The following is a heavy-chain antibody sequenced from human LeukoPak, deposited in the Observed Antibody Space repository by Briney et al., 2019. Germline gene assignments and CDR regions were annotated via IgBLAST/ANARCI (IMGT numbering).Heavy chain of an antibody. CDR2: TSGSGDIG. J-gene: IGHJ1*01. CDR1: GFTFKNYA. CDR3: ANYRSDGGGYYSGPEH. V-gene: IGHV3-23*01. D-gene: IGHD3-22*01. Sequence: PGGSVPLSCAASGFTFKNYAMTWVRQAPGKGLEWVSRTSGSGDIGLYADSVKGRFTISRTNSENRLYLQMNSLRADDSGVYYCANYRSDGGGYYSGPEHWGQGTQVTVSS.